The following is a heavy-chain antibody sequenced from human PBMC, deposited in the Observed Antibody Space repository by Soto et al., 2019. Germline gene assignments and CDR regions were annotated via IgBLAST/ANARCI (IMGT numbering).Heavy chain of an antibody. Sequence: GESLKISCKGSGYSFTSYWISWVRQMPGKGLEWMGRIDPSDSYTNYSPSFQGHVTISADKSISTAYLQRSSLKASDTAMYYCARRSSIAAAGFGMDVWGQGTTVTVSS. J-gene: IGHJ6*02. CDR2: IDPSDSYT. CDR1: GYSFTSYW. V-gene: IGHV5-10-1*01. CDR3: ARRSSIAAAGFGMDV. D-gene: IGHD6-13*01.